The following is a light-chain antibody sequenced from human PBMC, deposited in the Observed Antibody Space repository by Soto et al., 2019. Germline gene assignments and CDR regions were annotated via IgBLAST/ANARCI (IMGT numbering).Light chain of an antibody. Sequence: DIQMTQSPSSLSASLGDRVTITCQASQAICKYLHWYHQRPGNAPILVNYDASNLEAAAPSRFSGGGSGTSFPLAVSSLQPEDIGTYFCQQYNNLPYTFGQGTKLDIK. V-gene: IGKV1-33*01. CDR2: DAS. CDR3: QQYNNLPYT. J-gene: IGKJ2*01. CDR1: QAICKY.